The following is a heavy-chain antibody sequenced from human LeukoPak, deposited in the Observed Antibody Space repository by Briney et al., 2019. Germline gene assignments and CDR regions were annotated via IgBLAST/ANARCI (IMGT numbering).Heavy chain of an antibody. Sequence: ASVKVSCKVSGYTLTELSMHWVRQAPGKGLEWMGGFDPEDGETIYAQKFQGRVTMTEDTSTDTAYMELSSLRSEDTAVYYCATAAGTSYDIDYWGQGTLVTVSS. CDR3: ATAAGTSYDIDY. J-gene: IGHJ4*02. D-gene: IGHD6-13*01. CDR2: FDPEDGET. CDR1: GYTLTELS. V-gene: IGHV1-24*01.